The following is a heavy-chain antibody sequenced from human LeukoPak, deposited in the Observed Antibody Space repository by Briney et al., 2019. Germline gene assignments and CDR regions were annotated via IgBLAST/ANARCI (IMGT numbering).Heavy chain of an antibody. D-gene: IGHD2-15*01. CDR1: GYTFTSYG. CDR2: ISAYNGNT. J-gene: IGHJ5*02. Sequence: GASVKVSCKASGYTFTSYGISWVRQAPGQGLEWMGWISAYNGNTNYAQKLQGRVTMTTDTSTSTAYMELSSLRSEDTAVYYCARFRSCSGGSCRGGECFDPWGQGTLVTVSS. CDR3: ARFRSCSGGSCRGGECFDP. V-gene: IGHV1-18*01.